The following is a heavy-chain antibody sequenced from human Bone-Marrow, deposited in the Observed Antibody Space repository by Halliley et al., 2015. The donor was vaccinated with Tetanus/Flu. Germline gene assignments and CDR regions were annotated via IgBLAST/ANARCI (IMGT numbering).Heavy chain of an antibody. J-gene: IGHJ5*01. CDR3: ARGGHDYRKGDWFDS. Sequence: TLSLTCTVSGGSISSGGYYWGWIRQHPGKSLEWIGFIYYSGTTYYNPSLMSRVSLSVDTSKNQFSLRLTSVTAADTAVYYCARGGHDYRKGDWFDSWGQGTLVTVSS. CDR2: IYYSGTT. D-gene: IGHD4-4*01. V-gene: IGHV4-31*03. CDR1: GGSISSGGYY.